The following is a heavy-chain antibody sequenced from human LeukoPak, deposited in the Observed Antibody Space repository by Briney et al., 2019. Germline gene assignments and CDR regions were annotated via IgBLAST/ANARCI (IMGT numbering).Heavy chain of an antibody. J-gene: IGHJ4*02. D-gene: IGHD4-17*01. CDR2: IYSGGST. Sequence: GRSLRLSCTTSGFTFSDYAMSWVRQAPGEGLEWVSLIYSGGSTYYADSVKGRFTISRDNSKNTLYLQMNSLRAEDTAVYYCARGGGRYGDSNYFDYRGQGTLVTVSS. CDR3: ARGGGRYGDSNYFDY. V-gene: IGHV3-53*01. CDR1: GFTFSDYA.